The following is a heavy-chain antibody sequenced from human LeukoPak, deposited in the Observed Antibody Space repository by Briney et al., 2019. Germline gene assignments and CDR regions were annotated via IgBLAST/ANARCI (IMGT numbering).Heavy chain of an antibody. Sequence: PSETLSLTCTVSGYSISSGYYWGWIRQPPGKGLEWIGSIYHSGSTYYNPSLKSRVTISVDTSKNQFSLKLSSVTAADTAVYYCAREVLWFGELSEIQAPTPVTFDPWGQGTLVTVSS. D-gene: IGHD3-10*01. CDR1: GYSISSGYY. J-gene: IGHJ5*02. CDR3: AREVLWFGELSEIQAPTPVTFDP. CDR2: IYHSGST. V-gene: IGHV4-38-2*02.